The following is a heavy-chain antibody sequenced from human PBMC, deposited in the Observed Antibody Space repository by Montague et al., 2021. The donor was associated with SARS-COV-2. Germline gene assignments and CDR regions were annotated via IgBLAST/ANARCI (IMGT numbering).Heavy chain of an antibody. J-gene: IGHJ5*02. D-gene: IGHD3-16*01. Sequence: SETLSLTCTVSAGAIRDTDYFWGWIRQPPGKGLEWIGSIYYSGTTYHNPPLKSRVIISVDTSKNQFSLKLSSVTAADTAVYFCARHRDNLGSLNWFAPWGQGTLVTVSS. CDR3: ARHRDNLGSLNWFAP. V-gene: IGHV4-39*01. CDR2: IYYSGTT. CDR1: AGAIRDTDYF.